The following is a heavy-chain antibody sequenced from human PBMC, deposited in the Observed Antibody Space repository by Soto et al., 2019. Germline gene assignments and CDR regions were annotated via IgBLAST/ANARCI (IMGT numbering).Heavy chain of an antibody. CDR1: GGSISGYY. V-gene: IGHV4-59*01. CDR3: ARESYYGSGATVVAY. D-gene: IGHD3-10*01. CDR2: IYYSGTT. Sequence: QVQLQESGPGLVRPSETLSLTCTVSGGSISGYYWSWIRQPPGKGLEWIGYIYYSGTTSYNPSLNSRVTMXXDXSXXQFSLQVNSVTAADTAVYYCARESYYGSGATVVAYWGQGTLVTVSS. J-gene: IGHJ4*02.